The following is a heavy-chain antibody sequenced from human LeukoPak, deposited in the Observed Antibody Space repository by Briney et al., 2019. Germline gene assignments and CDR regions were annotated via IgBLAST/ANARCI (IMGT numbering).Heavy chain of an antibody. D-gene: IGHD2-21*02. CDR1: GFTFSSYV. CDR2: ISSSGGTM. V-gene: IGHV3-48*04. J-gene: IGHJ4*02. CDR3: ARDLKTD. Sequence: PGGSLRLSCAASGFTFSSYVMSWVRQAPGKGPEWVSYISSSGGTMYYADSVKGRFTISRDNAKNSLYLQMNSLRAEDTAVYYCARDLKTDWGQGTLVTVSS.